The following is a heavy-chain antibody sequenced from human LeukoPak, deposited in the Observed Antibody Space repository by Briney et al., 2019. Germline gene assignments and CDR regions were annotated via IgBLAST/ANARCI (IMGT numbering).Heavy chain of an antibody. J-gene: IGHJ4*02. Sequence: ASVKVSCKASGYTFTSYYMHWVRQAPGQGLEWMGIINPSGGSTSYAQRLQGRVTMTTDTSTSTAYMELRSLRSDDTAVYYCARGRAELDYWGQGTLVTVSS. CDR3: ARGRAELDY. CDR1: GYTFTSYY. CDR2: INPSGGST. V-gene: IGHV1-46*01.